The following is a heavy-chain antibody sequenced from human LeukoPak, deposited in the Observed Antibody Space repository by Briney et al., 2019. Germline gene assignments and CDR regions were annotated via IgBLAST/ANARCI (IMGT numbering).Heavy chain of an antibody. V-gene: IGHV3-66*01. D-gene: IGHD3-10*01. J-gene: IGHJ5*02. CDR3: ARVIRGSGSYQDWFDP. Sequence: GGSLRLSCAASGFTVSSNYMSWVRQAPGKGLEWVSVIYSGGSTYYADSVKGRFTISRDNSKDTLYLQMNSLRAEDTAVYYCARVIRGSGSYQDWFDPWGQGTLVTVSS. CDR1: GFTVSSNY. CDR2: IYSGGST.